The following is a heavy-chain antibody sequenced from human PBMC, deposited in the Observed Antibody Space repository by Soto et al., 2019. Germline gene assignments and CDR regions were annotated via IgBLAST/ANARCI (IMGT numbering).Heavy chain of an antibody. J-gene: IGHJ5*02. D-gene: IGHD1-1*01. CDR2: INPNSGGT. CDR3: ARGPKLEQNWFDP. V-gene: IGHV1-2*04. Sequence: ASVKVSCKASGYTFTGYYMHWVRQAPGQGLEWMGWINPNSGGTNYAQKFQGWVTMTRDTSISTAYMELSRLRSDDTAVYYCARGPKLEQNWFDPWGQGTLVTVSS. CDR1: GYTFTGYY.